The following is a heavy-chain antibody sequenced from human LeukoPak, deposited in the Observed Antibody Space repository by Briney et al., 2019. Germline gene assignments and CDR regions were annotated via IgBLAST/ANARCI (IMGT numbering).Heavy chain of an antibody. J-gene: IGHJ4*02. V-gene: IGHV1-69*05. CDR1: GGTFSSYA. Sequence: GASVKVSCKASGGTFSSYAISWVRQAPGQGLEWMGGIIPIFGTANYAQKLQGRVTMTTDTSTSTAYMELRSLRSDDTAVYYCARGDAFSGSFFDYWGQGTLVTVSS. CDR2: IIPIFGTA. CDR3: ARGDAFSGSFFDY. D-gene: IGHD1-26*01.